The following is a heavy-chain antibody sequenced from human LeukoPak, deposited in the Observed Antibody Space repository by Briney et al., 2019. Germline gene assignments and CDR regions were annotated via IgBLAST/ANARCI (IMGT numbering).Heavy chain of an antibody. CDR2: IIPIFGTA. Sequence: ASVKVSCKASGGTFSSYAISWVRQAPGQGLEWMGGIIPIFGTANYAQKFQGRVTITTDESTSTAYMELSSLRSEDTAVYYCARARNYYDSSGCYSSWGQGTLVTVSS. D-gene: IGHD3-22*01. CDR3: ARARNYYDSSGCYSS. J-gene: IGHJ5*02. V-gene: IGHV1-69*05. CDR1: GGTFSSYA.